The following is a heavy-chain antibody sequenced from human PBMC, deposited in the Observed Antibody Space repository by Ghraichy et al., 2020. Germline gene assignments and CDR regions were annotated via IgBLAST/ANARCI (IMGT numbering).Heavy chain of an antibody. V-gene: IGHV3-23*01. CDR1: GFTFSSYA. CDR3: AKVGADLWELLVFDY. J-gene: IGHJ4*02. Sequence: GGTLRLSCAASGFTFSSYAMSWVRQAPGKGLEWVSAISGSGGSTYYADSVKGRFTISRDNSKNTLYLQMNSLRAEDTAVYYCAKVGADLWELLVFDYWGQGTLVTVSS. D-gene: IGHD1-26*01. CDR2: ISGSGGST.